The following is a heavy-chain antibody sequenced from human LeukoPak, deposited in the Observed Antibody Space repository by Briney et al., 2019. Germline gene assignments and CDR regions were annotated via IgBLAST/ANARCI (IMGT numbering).Heavy chain of an antibody. V-gene: IGHV4-59*01. J-gene: IGHJ6*03. CDR1: GGSISSYY. CDR3: ARESSTSCCLGSGSLKLRYSDYYYYMDV. CDR2: IYYSGST. D-gene: IGHD2-2*01. Sequence: PSETLSLTCTVSGGSISSYYWSWIRQPPGKGLEWIGYIYYSGSTNYNPSLKSRVTISVDTSKNQFSLKLSSVTAADTAVYYCARESSTSCCLGSGSLKLRYSDYYYYMDVWGKGTTVTVSS.